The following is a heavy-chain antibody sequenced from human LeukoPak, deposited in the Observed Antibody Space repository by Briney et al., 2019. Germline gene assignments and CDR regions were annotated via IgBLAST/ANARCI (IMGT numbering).Heavy chain of an antibody. CDR3: ARDSSGWYNGWFDP. CDR2: IIPILGIA. CDR1: GGTFSSYA. V-gene: IGHV1-69*04. D-gene: IGHD6-19*01. Sequence: ASVKVSCKASGGTFSSYAISWVRQAPGQGLEWMGRIIPILGIANYAQKFQGRVTITADKSTSTAYMELSSLRSEDTAVYYCARDSSGWYNGWFDPWGQGTLVTVSS. J-gene: IGHJ5*02.